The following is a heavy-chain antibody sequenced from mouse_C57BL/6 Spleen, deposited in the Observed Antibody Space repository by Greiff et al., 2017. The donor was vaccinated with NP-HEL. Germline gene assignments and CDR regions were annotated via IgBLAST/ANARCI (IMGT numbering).Heavy chain of an antibody. CDR1: GYTFTDYY. CDR2: IYPGSGNT. J-gene: IGHJ3*01. CDR3: ARSDYYGSSLY. V-gene: IGHV1-76*01. D-gene: IGHD1-1*01. Sequence: VKLQQSGAELVRPGASVKLSCKASGYTFTDYYINWVKQRPGQGLEWIARIYPGSGNTYYNEKFKGKATLTAEKSSSTAYMQLSSLTSEDSAVYFCARSDYYGSSLYWGQGTLVTVSA.